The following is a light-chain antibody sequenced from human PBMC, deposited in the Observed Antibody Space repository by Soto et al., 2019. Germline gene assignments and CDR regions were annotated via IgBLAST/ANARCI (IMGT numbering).Light chain of an antibody. J-gene: IGKJ2*02. CDR1: QSASSH. V-gene: IGKV3-11*01. Sequence: EILMLQSPAKLSVSVGARATLSCKASQSASSHSAWYQQKPGQAPRLLIYDASNRATGIPARFSASGSGTDFTLTISSLEPEDFAVYYCQQRSSWPRTFGQGT. CDR2: DAS. CDR3: QQRSSWPRT.